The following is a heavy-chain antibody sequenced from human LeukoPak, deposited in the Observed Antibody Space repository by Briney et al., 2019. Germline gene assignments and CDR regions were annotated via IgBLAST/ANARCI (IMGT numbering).Heavy chain of an antibody. J-gene: IGHJ4*01. Sequence: GGSLTLSCAASGFTFIIYGMQWVSQPPGGGMVWVSRINTDGSSTSYADSVKCRFTVSRDNAKNTLYLQVNSLRAEDTAVYFCTRELPREVTLDYWGQGTLVTVSS. D-gene: IGHD2-21*02. V-gene: IGHV3-74*01. CDR1: GFTFIIYG. CDR2: INTDGSST. CDR3: TRELPREVTLDY.